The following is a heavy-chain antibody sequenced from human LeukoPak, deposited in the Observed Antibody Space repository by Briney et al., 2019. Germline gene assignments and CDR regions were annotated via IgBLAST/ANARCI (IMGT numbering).Heavy chain of an antibody. CDR1: GGSFSGYF. CDR2: INHSGST. J-gene: IGHJ1*01. Sequence: SETLSLTCAVYGGSFSGYFWSWIRQPPGKGLEWIGEINHSGSTNYNPSLKSRVTISVDTSNNQFSLKLSSVSAADTAVYYCARGGSRYTKCFQHWGQGTLVTVSS. CDR3: ARGGSRYTKCFQH. V-gene: IGHV4-34*01. D-gene: IGHD1-1*01.